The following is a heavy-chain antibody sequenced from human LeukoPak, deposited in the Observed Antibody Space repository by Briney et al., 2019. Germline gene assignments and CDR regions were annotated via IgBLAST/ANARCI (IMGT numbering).Heavy chain of an antibody. CDR1: GFTFSSYW. D-gene: IGHD3-16*02. Sequence: PGGSLRLSCAASGFTFSSYWMSWVRQAPGKGLEWVADIKQDGSEKYYVDSVKGRFTISRDNAKNSLYLQMNSLRAEDTAVYYCARDRRWGGYRPHDVFDIWGQGTKVTVSS. V-gene: IGHV3-7*01. CDR2: IKQDGSEK. J-gene: IGHJ3*02. CDR3: ARDRRWGGYRPHDVFDI.